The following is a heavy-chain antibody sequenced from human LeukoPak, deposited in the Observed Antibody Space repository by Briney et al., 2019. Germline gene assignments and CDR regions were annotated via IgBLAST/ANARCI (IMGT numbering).Heavy chain of an antibody. D-gene: IGHD4/OR15-4a*01. V-gene: IGHV1-2*02. CDR3: ARRGAYFDY. Sequence: ASVKVSCKASGGTFSSYDISWVRQAPGQGLEWMGWINPNSGGTSYAQKFQGRVTMTRDTSISTAYMELSRLTSDDTAVYYCARRGAYFDYWGQGTLVTVSS. CDR1: GGTFSSYD. CDR2: INPNSGGT. J-gene: IGHJ4*02.